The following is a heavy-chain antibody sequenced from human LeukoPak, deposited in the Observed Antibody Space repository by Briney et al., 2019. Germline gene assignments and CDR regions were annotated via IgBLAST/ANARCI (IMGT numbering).Heavy chain of an antibody. CDR3: ARVNSYYDILTGYDMAGY. CDR2: ISYDGSNK. J-gene: IGHJ4*02. D-gene: IGHD3-9*01. V-gene: IGHV3-30-3*01. CDR1: GFTFSSYA. Sequence: GRSLRLSCAASGFTFSSYAMHWVRQAPGKGLEWVAVISYDGSNKYYADSVKGRFTISRVNSKNTLYLQMNSLRAEDTAVYYCARVNSYYDILTGYDMAGYWGQGTLVTVSS.